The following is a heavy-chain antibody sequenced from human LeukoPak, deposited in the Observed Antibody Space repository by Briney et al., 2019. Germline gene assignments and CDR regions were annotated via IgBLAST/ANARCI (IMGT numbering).Heavy chain of an antibody. D-gene: IGHD5-12*01. CDR1: GGSFSGYY. CDR2: IYTSGST. Sequence: SETLSLTCAVYGGSFSGYYWSWIRQPAGKGLEWIGRIYTSGSTNYNPSLKSRVTISVDTSKNQFSLKLSSVTAADTAVYYCARGVGGYSGYEEGAFDIWGQGTMVTVSS. CDR3: ARGVGGYSGYEEGAFDI. J-gene: IGHJ3*02. V-gene: IGHV4-59*10.